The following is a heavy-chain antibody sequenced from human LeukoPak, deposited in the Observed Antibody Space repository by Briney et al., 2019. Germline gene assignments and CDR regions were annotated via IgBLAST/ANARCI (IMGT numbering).Heavy chain of an antibody. Sequence: GGSLRLSCAASGFTFSSYWMSWVRQAPGKGLERVANIKQDGSEKYYVDSVKGRFTISRDNAKNSLYLQMNSLRAEDTAVYYCARVSSGWYGGWFDPWGQGTLVTVSS. CDR1: GFTFSSYW. J-gene: IGHJ5*02. CDR3: ARVSSGWYGGWFDP. CDR2: IKQDGSEK. D-gene: IGHD6-19*01. V-gene: IGHV3-7*01.